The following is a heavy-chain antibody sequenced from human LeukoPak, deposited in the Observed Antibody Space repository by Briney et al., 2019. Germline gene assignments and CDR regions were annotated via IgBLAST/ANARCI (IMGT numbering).Heavy chain of an antibody. V-gene: IGHV1-8*01. CDR3: ARALSRVTTRWFDP. D-gene: IGHD4-17*01. Sequence: ASVKVSCKASGYTFTSYDINWVRQATGQGLEWMGWMNPNSGNTGYAQKFQGRVTMTRNTSISTAYKELSSLRSEDTAVYYCARALSRVTTRWFDPWGQGTLVTVSS. J-gene: IGHJ5*02. CDR2: MNPNSGNT. CDR1: GYTFTSYD.